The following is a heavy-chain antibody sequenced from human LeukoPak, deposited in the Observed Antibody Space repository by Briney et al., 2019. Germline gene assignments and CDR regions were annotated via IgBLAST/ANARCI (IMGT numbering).Heavy chain of an antibody. J-gene: IGHJ4*02. D-gene: IGHD2/OR15-2a*01. CDR1: GYSISSGYY. Sequence: SETLSLTCTVSGYSISSGYYWGWIRQPPGKGLEWIGSIYHSGSTYYNPSLKSRVTISVDTSKNQFSLKLSSVTAADTAVYYCARVGSMKGYWGQGTLVTVSS. CDR3: ARVGSMKGY. CDR2: IYHSGST. V-gene: IGHV4-38-2*02.